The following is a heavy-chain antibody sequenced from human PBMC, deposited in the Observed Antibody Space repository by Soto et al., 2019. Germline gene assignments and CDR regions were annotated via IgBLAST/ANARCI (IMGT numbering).Heavy chain of an antibody. Sequence: QVQLQESGPGLVKPSQTLSLTCTVSGGSISSGGYYWSWIRQHPGKGLEWIGYIYYSGSTYYNPSLESRVTISVDTSKNQFSLKLSSVTAADTAVYYCATRGPPGGYSYGYYFDYWGQGTLVTVSS. CDR3: ATRGPPGGYSYGYYFDY. D-gene: IGHD5-18*01. J-gene: IGHJ4*02. CDR2: IYYSGST. CDR1: GGSISSGGYY. V-gene: IGHV4-31*03.